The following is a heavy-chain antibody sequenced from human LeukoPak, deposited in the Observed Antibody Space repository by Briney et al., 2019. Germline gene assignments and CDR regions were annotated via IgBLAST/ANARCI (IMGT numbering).Heavy chain of an antibody. D-gene: IGHD2-15*01. J-gene: IGHJ6*02. CDR1: GGSISSGGYS. V-gene: IGHV4-61*08. CDR2: IYYSGST. CDR3: ARFNRVYCSGGSCFNYYYYYGMDV. Sequence: SQTLSLTCAVSGGSISSGGYSWSWIRQPPGKGLEWIGYIYYSGSTNYDPSLKSRVTISVDTSKNQFSLKLSSVTAADTAVYYCARFNRVYCSGGSCFNYYYYYGMDVWGQGTTVTVSS.